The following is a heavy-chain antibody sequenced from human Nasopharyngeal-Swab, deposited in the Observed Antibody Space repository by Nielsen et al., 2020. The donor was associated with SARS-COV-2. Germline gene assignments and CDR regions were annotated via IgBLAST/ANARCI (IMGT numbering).Heavy chain of an antibody. Sequence: GSLRLSCAASGFTVSSNYMNWVRQAPGKGLEWVSLIYSGGSTYYADSVKGRFTISRDNSKNTLYLQMNSLRAEDTAVYYCAGRSYDYVWGSYRYPYFDYWGQGTLVTVSS. J-gene: IGHJ4*02. D-gene: IGHD3-16*02. CDR2: IYSGGST. CDR3: AGRSYDYVWGSYRYPYFDY. CDR1: GFTVSSNY. V-gene: IGHV3-53*01.